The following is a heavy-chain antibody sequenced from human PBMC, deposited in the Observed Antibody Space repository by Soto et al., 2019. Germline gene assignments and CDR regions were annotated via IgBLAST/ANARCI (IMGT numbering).Heavy chain of an antibody. J-gene: IGHJ4*02. Sequence: QVQLQESGPGLVQPSQTLSLTCTVSGGSISSDDYYWTWVRQPPGKGLEWIGNIHDTATTSYNPSLKSRLTLSVDTSNNQFSLRLKSVTAADTAVYFCASQYYDFSSGALDFWGQGILVRVSS. V-gene: IGHV4-30-4*01. CDR3: ASQYYDFSSGALDF. D-gene: IGHD3-3*01. CDR2: IHDTATT. CDR1: GGSISSDDYY.